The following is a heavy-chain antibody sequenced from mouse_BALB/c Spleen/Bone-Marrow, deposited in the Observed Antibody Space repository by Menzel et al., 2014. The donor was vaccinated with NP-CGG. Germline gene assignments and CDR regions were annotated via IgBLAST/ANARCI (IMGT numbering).Heavy chain of an antibody. Sequence: LMESGGSLKLSCAASGFDFRRYWMSWXRQAPGKGLEWIGVINPESSTINYTPSLKDKFIISRDNAKNTLYLQMSKVRSEDTALYYCARLGYYGYFVDWGQGTTLTVSS. CDR1: GFDFRRYW. CDR2: INPESSTI. CDR3: ARLGYYGYFVD. J-gene: IGHJ2*01. D-gene: IGHD2-3*01. V-gene: IGHV4-1*02.